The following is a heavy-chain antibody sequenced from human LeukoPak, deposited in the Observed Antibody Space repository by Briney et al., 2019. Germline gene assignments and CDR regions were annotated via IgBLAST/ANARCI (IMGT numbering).Heavy chain of an antibody. CDR1: GFIFTNYF. Sequence: GGSLRLSCAASGFIFTNYFMSWVRQAPGKGLEWVASIKHDGGEKYYVDSVRGRFTISRDNTMNSLYLQMSSLRAEDTAVYYCATDRGWRTSGYYLYYFEYWGQGTLVTYSS. J-gene: IGHJ4*02. CDR3: ATDRGWRTSGYYLYYFEY. V-gene: IGHV3-7*01. D-gene: IGHD3-3*01. CDR2: IKHDGGEK.